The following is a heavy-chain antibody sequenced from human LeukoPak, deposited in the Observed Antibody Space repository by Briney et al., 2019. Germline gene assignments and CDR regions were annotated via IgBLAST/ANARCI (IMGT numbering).Heavy chain of an antibody. V-gene: IGHV3-9*01. CDR1: GFTFDDYA. CDR3: AKDFAYGGSGFDY. J-gene: IGHJ4*02. Sequence: PGGSLRLSCAASGFTFDDYAMHWVRQAPGKGLEWVSGISWDSGSIGYADSVKGRFTISRDNAKNSLYLQMNSLRAEDTALYYCAKDFAYGGSGFDYWGQGTLVTVSS. CDR2: ISWDSGSI. D-gene: IGHD2-21*01.